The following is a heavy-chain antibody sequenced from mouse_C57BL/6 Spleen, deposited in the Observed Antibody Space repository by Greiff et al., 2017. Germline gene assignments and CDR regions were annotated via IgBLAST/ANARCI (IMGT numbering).Heavy chain of an antibody. Sequence: EVTLVESGGGLVKPGGSLKLSCAASGFTFSDYGMHWVRQAPEKGLEWVAYISSGSSTIYYADTVKGRFTISRDNAKNTLCLQMTSLRSEDTAMYYCARPDYAMDYWGQGTSVTGSS. CDR2: ISSGSSTI. CDR1: GFTFSDYG. CDR3: ARPDYAMDY. V-gene: IGHV5-17*01. J-gene: IGHJ4*01.